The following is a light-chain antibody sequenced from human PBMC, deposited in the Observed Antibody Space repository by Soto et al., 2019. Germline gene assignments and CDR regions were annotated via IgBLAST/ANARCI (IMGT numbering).Light chain of an antibody. V-gene: IGKV3-20*01. J-gene: IGKJ4*01. CDR1: QSFSCNY. CDR2: GAS. CDR3: QQYSSSPLT. Sequence: EIVLTQSPGTLSLSPGERATLSCRASQSFSCNYLGWYQQRPGQAPSLLIYGASSRATGIPDRFSGSGAGTDFTLTISRLAPEDFAVYYCQQYSSSPLTFGGGTKVEIK.